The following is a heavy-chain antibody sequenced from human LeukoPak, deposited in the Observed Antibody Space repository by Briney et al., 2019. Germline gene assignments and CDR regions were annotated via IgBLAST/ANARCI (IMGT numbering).Heavy chain of an antibody. CDR3: ARGEGGYNYAF. CDR2: INPADSDT. J-gene: IGHJ4*02. CDR1: GYSFSSYW. V-gene: IGHV5-51*01. Sequence: GESLKISCKASGYSFSSYWIAWVRQIPGKGLEWMGIINPADSDTRYSLSIQGQVTISADRSISTAYLQWSSLRASDTAIYYCARGEGGYNYAFWGQGTLVSVSS. D-gene: IGHD5-24*01.